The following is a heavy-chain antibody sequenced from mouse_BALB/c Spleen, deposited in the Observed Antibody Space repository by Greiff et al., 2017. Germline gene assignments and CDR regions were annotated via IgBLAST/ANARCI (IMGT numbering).Heavy chain of an antibody. CDR3: ARDQGNYYFDY. J-gene: IGHJ2*01. V-gene: IGHV5-9-4*01. CDR1: GFTFSSYA. CDR2: ISSGGSYT. Sequence: DVMLVESGGGLVKPGGSLKLSCAASGFTFSSYAMSWVRQSPEKRLEWVAEISSGGSYTYYPDTVTGRFTISRDNAKNTLYLEMSSLRSEDTAMYYCARDQGNYYFDYWGQGTTLTVSS. D-gene: IGHD2-1*01.